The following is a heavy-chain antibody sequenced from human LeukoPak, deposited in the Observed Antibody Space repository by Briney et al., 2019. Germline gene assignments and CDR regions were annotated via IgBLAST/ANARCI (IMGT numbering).Heavy chain of an antibody. V-gene: IGHV4-34*01. CDR2: VYFSGTT. CDR3: ARLDILTGYHDF. J-gene: IGHJ4*02. D-gene: IGHD3-9*01. Sequence: SETLSLTCAVYGGSFSGYYWSWIRQPPGKGLEWIGAVYFSGTTYYNPSLRSRAAMSVDTSKKQFSLNLSSVTAADTALYYCARLDILTGYHDFWGQGILVTVSS. CDR1: GGSFSGYY.